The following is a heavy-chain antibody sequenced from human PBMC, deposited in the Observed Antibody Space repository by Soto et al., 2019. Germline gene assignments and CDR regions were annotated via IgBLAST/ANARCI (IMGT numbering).Heavy chain of an antibody. CDR2: MHPTGST. J-gene: IGHJ4*02. CDR3: ATGRDDYKTGH. CDR1: GGSINSHY. D-gene: IGHD4-4*01. Sequence: QVPLQESGPGLVKPSETLSLTCTVSGGSINSHYYSWIRQPPGKGLEWIGHMHPTGSTSYNPSLKSRVTILADTSKTHFSLKLSSVTAADTAVYYCATGRDDYKTGHWGQGALVTVSS. V-gene: IGHV4-4*08.